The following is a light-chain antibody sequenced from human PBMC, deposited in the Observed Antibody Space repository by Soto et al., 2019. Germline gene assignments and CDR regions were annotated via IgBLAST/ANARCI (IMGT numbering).Light chain of an antibody. V-gene: IGLV2-14*01. CDR1: SRDIGVYNS. Sequence: QSALTEPASVSGSLGQSITISCTGTSRDIGVYNSVSWYQYHPGEVPRQLIFEVSDRNSGDSNRFYGTKFGNTASQTISGLLAVFEADYFSSSYVSGATHVFPSWPTGTVL. CDR2: EVS. CDR3: SSYVSGATHV. J-gene: IGLJ1*01.